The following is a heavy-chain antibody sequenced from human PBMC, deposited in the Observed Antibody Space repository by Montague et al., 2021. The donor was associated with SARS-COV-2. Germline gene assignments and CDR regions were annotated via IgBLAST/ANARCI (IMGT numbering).Heavy chain of an antibody. CDR2: INQSGSP. V-gene: IGHV4-34*01. J-gene: IGHJ4*02. CDR3: ARVAGGYYHDSSAYFDY. D-gene: IGHD3-22*01. CDR1: GGSFSGYY. Sequence: SETLSLTCAVYGGSFSGYYWSWIRQPPGKELEGIGEINQSGSPNYNPSLKSRATLTVDTSKKQISLKLSSLTAADTAVYYCARVAGGYYHDSSAYFDYWGQGTLVTVSS.